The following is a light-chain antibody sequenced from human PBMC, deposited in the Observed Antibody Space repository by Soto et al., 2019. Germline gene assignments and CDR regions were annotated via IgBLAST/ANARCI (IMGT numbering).Light chain of an antibody. CDR2: EKN. V-gene: IGLV6-57*04. CDR3: QSSDSSTYV. Sequence: LTQPHSVSESPGKTVTISCTRSSGNIASNYVQWYQQRPGSGPTTVIYEKNQRPSGVPDRFSASIDSSSNSASLTISGLQPGDEADYYCQSSDSSTYVFGTGTKLTVL. J-gene: IGLJ1*01. CDR1: SGNIASNY.